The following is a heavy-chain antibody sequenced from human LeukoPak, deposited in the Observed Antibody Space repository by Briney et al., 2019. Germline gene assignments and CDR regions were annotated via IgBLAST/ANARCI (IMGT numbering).Heavy chain of an antibody. J-gene: IGHJ4*02. CDR1: GGTFSSYA. D-gene: IGHD6-19*01. V-gene: IGHV1-69*05. CDR2: IIPIFGTA. CDR3: ARVSSSGENDY. Sequence: RASVKVSCKASGGTFSSYAISWVRQAPGQGLEWMGGIIPIFGTANYAQKFQGRVTITTDESTSTAYTELSSLRSEDTAVYYCARVSSSGENDYWGQGTLVTVSS.